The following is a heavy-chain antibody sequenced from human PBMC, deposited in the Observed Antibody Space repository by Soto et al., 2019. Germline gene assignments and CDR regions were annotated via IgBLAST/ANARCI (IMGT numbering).Heavy chain of an antibody. Sequence: SETLSLTCSVSGGSISGSYWSWIRQSPGKGLEWLGYVYYTGSTNYSPSLRSRVSISVDTSKNEFSLRLSSVTAADTAVYFCARSVAVPGAHIDYWGQGTQVTVYS. CDR3: ARSVAVPGAHIDY. J-gene: IGHJ4*02. D-gene: IGHD6-19*01. CDR2: VYYTGST. CDR1: GGSISGSY. V-gene: IGHV4-59*01.